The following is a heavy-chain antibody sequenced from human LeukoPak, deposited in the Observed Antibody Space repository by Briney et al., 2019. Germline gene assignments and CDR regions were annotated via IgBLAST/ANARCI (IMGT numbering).Heavy chain of an antibody. J-gene: IGHJ4*02. V-gene: IGHV1-2*02. D-gene: IGHD1-1*01. CDR2: INPNNGGT. Sequence: ASVKVSCKASGYTFTSYYIHWVRRAPGQGLEWMGWINPNNGGTNSAQKFQGRVTMTRDTSIGTAYMELNRLTYDDTAVYYCGRDRHWNQGNFDYWGQGTLVTVSS. CDR1: GYTFTSYY. CDR3: GRDRHWNQGNFDY.